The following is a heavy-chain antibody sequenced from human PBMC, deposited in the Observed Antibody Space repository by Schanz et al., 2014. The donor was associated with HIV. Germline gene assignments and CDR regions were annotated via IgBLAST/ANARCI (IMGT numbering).Heavy chain of an antibody. J-gene: IGHJ4*02. CDR3: VRGVIYYDSGSYYNYFDY. CDR1: GGTFRNHA. Sequence: QVHLVQSGTEVKKPGSSVKVSCKASGGTFRNHAISWVRQAPGQGLEWVGGVIPAFGTANYAQKFRGRVTMTADKSTSAAYMELSSLRSEDTAVYYCVRGVIYYDSGSYYNYFDYWGQGTLVTVSS. V-gene: IGHV1-69*06. CDR2: VIPAFGTA. D-gene: IGHD3-10*01.